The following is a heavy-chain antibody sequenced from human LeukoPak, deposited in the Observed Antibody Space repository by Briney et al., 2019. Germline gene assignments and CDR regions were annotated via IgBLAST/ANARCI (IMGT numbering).Heavy chain of an antibody. CDR3: AKVHGSGYYYDSSGYLLYY. CDR1: GFTFSSYA. D-gene: IGHD3-22*01. CDR2: ISGSGGST. V-gene: IGHV3-23*01. J-gene: IGHJ4*02. Sequence: GGSLRLSCAASGFTFSSYAMSWVRQAPGKGLEWVSAISGSGGSTYYADSVKGRFTISRDNSKNTLYLQMNSLRAEDTAVYYCAKVHGSGYYYDSSGYLLYYWGQGTLVTASS.